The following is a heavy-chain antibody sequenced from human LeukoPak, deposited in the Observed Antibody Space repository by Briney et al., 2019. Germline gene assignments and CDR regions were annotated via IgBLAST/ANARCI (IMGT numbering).Heavy chain of an antibody. CDR3: ARRGYVYLPLDY. CDR1: GYTFTSYY. D-gene: IGHD5-12*01. CDR2: INPSGGST. J-gene: IGHJ4*02. V-gene: IGHV1-46*01. Sequence: GASVKVSCKASGYTFTSYYMHWVRQAPGQGLEWMGIINPSGGSTSYAQKFQGRVTMTRDTSTSTVYMELSSLRSEDTAVCYCARRGYVYLPLDYWGQGTLVTVSS.